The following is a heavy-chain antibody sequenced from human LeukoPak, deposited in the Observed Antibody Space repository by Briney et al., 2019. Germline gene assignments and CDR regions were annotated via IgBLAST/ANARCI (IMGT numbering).Heavy chain of an antibody. CDR2: LSHSGST. V-gene: IGHV4-59*01. Sequence: PSETLSLTCTVSGGSIRSDYWCWIRQSPGKGLEWIGYLSHSGSTGYNPSLQSRASISGDTSGNQFSLRLSSVTAADTAVYYCVSVSSLTVIDYWGQGTLV. D-gene: IGHD2-8*01. CDR3: VSVSSLTVIDY. J-gene: IGHJ4*02. CDR1: GGSIRSDY.